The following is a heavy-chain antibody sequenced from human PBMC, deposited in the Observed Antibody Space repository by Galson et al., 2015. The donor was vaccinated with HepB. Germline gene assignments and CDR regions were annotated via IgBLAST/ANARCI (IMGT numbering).Heavy chain of an antibody. J-gene: IGHJ4*02. Sequence: SVKVSCKASGYTFTNYGISWVRQAPGQGLEWMGWISAYNGDTNSAQKIRGRVFMTTDTSTSTAYMELRSLRSDDTAVYYCAREGHYGSGYFDYWGQGTLVTVSS. CDR2: ISAYNGDT. CDR1: GYTFTNYG. V-gene: IGHV1-18*01. D-gene: IGHD3-10*01. CDR3: AREGHYGSGYFDY.